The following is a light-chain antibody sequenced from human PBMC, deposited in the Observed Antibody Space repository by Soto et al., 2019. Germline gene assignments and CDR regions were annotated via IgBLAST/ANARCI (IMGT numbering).Light chain of an antibody. V-gene: IGLV1-40*01. Sequence: QLVLTQPPSVSGAPGQSVTISCTGSSSNIGAGYDVHWYQQLPGTAPKLLIYGNSNRPAGVPDRFSGSKSGTSASLAITGLQAEDEADYYCQSYDSSLSGSNVVFGGGTTVTVL. CDR3: QSYDSSLSGSNVV. CDR2: GNS. CDR1: SSNIGAGYD. J-gene: IGLJ2*01.